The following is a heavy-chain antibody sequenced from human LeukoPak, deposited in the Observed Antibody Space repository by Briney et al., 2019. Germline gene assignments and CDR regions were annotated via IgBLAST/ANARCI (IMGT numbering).Heavy chain of an antibody. D-gene: IGHD1-26*01. CDR3: ARVMGSGSYYLFDY. CDR2: IIPIFGTA. J-gene: IGHJ4*02. CDR1: VGTFSSYA. V-gene: IGHV1-69*05. Sequence: SVKDSCKASVGTFSSYAISWVRQAPGQGLEWMGGIIPIFGTANYAQKFQGRVTITTDESTSTAYMELSSLRSEDTAVYYCARVMGSGSYYLFDYWGQGTLVTVSS.